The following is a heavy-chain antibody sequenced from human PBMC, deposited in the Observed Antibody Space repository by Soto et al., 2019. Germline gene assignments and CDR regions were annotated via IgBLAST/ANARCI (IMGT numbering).Heavy chain of an antibody. CDR2: IDWDDDK. CDR3: ARVALPGSPLQNLDV. J-gene: IGHJ6*02. Sequence: SGPTLVNPRQTLRLTCTFSGFSLSDSGMSVSWKSQPPGKALEWLARIDWDDDKYYSSSLKTRLSISKNTSKNQVVLIMTKMEPVDTGTYYCARVALPGSPLQNLDVWGQGTTVTVSS. CDR1: GFSLSDSGMS. V-gene: IGHV2-70*11. D-gene: IGHD6-6*01.